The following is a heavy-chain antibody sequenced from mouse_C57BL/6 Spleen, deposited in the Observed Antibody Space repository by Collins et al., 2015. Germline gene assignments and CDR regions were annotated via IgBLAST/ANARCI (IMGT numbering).Heavy chain of an antibody. CDR2: IDPSDSET. D-gene: IGHD1-1*01. J-gene: IGHJ2*01. Sequence: QVQLQQPGAELVRPGSSVKLSCKASGYTFTSYWMHWVKQRPIQGLEWIGNIDPSDSETHYNQKFKDKATLTVDKSSSTAYMQLNSLTSEDSAVYYCATPRYYGSGFDYWGQGTTLTVSS. CDR1: GYTFTSYW. CDR3: ATPRYYGSGFDY. V-gene: IGHV1-52*01.